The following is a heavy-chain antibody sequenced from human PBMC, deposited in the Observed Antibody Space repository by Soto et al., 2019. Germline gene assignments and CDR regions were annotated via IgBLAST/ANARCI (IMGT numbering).Heavy chain of an antibody. V-gene: IGHV1-46*03. J-gene: IGHJ6*03. CDR2: INPSGGST. CDR3: ARDRNIAEAFFNDAYYYYYYMDV. D-gene: IGHD2-15*01. CDR1: GYTFTGYY. Sequence: ASVKVSCKASGYTFTGYYMHWVRQAPGQGLEWMGIINPSGGSTSYAQKFQGRVTMTRDTSTSTVYMELSSLRSEDTAVYYCARDRNIAEAFFNDAYYYYYYMDVWGKGTTVTVSS.